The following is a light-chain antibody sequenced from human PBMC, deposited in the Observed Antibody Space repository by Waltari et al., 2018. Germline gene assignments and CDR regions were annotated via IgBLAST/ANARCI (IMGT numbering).Light chain of an antibody. CDR3: VLYMGSASWV. V-gene: IGLV8-61*01. Sequence: QTVVTQEPSFSVSPGGTVTLTCGLTSASVSTTYYPSWYQQTPGQAPRTLSYNTNTRSSGVPDRFSGSILGNKAALTITGAQAEDESDYYCVLYMGSASWVFGGGTQLTVL. J-gene: IGLJ3*02. CDR1: SASVSTTYY. CDR2: NTN.